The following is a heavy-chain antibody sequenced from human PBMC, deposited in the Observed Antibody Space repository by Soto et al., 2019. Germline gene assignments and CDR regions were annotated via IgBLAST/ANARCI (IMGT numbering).Heavy chain of an antibody. J-gene: IGHJ4*02. CDR3: ARDRRQWELLPRDY. CDR1: GFTFSSYG. V-gene: IGHV3-33*01. Sequence: QVQLVESGGGVVQPGRSLRLSCAASGFTFSSYGMHWVRQAPGKGLEWVAVIWYDGSNKYYADSVKGRFTISRDNSKNTLYLQMNSLRADDTAVYYCARDRRQWELLPRDYGSQGTLVTVSS. CDR2: IWYDGSNK. D-gene: IGHD1-26*01.